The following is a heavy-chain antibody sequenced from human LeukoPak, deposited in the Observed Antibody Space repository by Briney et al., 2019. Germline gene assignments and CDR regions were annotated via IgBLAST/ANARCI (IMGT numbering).Heavy chain of an antibody. V-gene: IGHV1-3*01. J-gene: IGHJ5*02. CDR3: ARDNSHYDFWSGPDRGFDP. Sequence: PGASVKVSCKASGYIFTSYAMHWVRQAPGQRLEWMGWINAGNGNTKYSQKFQGRVTITRDTSASAAYMELSSLRSEDTAVYYCARDNSHYDFWSGPDRGFDPWGQGTLVTVSS. CDR1: GYIFTSYA. D-gene: IGHD3-3*01. CDR2: INAGNGNT.